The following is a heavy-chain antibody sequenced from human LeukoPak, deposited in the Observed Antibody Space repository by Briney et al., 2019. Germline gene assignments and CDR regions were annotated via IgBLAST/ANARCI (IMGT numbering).Heavy chain of an antibody. CDR1: GFTFDDYA. CDR3: ANDTTYYYDSSGYDGFDI. D-gene: IGHD3-22*01. CDR2: ITWNSDTI. Sequence: PGGSLRLSCAASGFTFDDYAMHWVRQAPGKGLEWVSGITWNSDTIDYADSVKGRFTISRDNAKNSLYLQMNSLRAEDTALYYCANDTTYYYDSSGYDGFDIWGQGTMVTVSS. J-gene: IGHJ3*02. V-gene: IGHV3-9*01.